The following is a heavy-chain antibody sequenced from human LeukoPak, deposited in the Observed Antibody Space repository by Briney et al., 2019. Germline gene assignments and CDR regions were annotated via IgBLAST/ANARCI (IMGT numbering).Heavy chain of an antibody. Sequence: PGGSLRLSCAASGFTFSSENMNWVRQAPGKGPEWISWITGSGSGIIYADSVKGRFTISRDNAKNSLFLQMNSLRVEDTAVYYYGRDKDYGFTYWGQGTLVTVSS. CDR1: GFTFSSEN. CDR3: GRDKDYGFTY. D-gene: IGHD4-17*01. CDR2: ITGSGSGI. V-gene: IGHV3-48*01. J-gene: IGHJ4*02.